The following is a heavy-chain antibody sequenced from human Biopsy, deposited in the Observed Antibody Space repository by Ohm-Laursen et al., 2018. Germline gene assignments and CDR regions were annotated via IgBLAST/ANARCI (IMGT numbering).Heavy chain of an antibody. J-gene: IGHJ5*02. CDR3: ARGEGSSWFDP. Sequence: SSVTVFCKASGDSFTSYAIGWVRQAPGQGLEWMGGIIPIPNVATYAQKFQGRITITADESTSTAYMELNSLTSDDTAVYFCARGEGSSWFDPWGHGTLVTVSS. CDR1: GDSFTSYA. CDR2: IIPIPNVA. D-gene: IGHD1-26*01. V-gene: IGHV1-69*01.